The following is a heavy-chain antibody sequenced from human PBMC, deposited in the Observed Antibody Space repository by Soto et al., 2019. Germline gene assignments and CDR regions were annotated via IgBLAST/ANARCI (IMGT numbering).Heavy chain of an antibody. CDR1: GFTFSSYA. Sequence: PGGSLRLSCAASGFTFSSYAMSWVRQAPGKGLEWVGRIKSYTNGGTTDYAAPVKGRFAISRDDSKNTLYLQMNSLKTEDAGVYYCNTDDPINKYWGQGTLVTVSS. J-gene: IGHJ4*02. V-gene: IGHV3-15*01. CDR3: NTDDPINKY. CDR2: IKSYTNGGTT.